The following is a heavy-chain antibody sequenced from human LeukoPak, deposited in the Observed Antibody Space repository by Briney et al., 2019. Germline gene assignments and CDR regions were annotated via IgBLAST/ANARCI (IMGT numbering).Heavy chain of an antibody. D-gene: IGHD2-2*01. J-gene: IGHJ4*02. V-gene: IGHV1-69*13. CDR1: GYTFTGYY. CDR3: ARGGRYCRSTSCWDF. Sequence: VASVKVSCKASGYTFTGYYMHWVRQAPGQGLEWMGGIIPVFGTPNYAQRFQGRVRITADESTTTAYMELSSLRSDDTALYYCARGGRYCRSTSCWDFWGQGTLVTVSS. CDR2: IIPVFGTP.